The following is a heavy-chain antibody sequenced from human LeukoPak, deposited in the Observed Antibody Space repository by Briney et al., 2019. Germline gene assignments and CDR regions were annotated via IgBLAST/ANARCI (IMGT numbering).Heavy chain of an antibody. CDR2: INHNGNVN. CDR3: ARGGGLGV. V-gene: IGHV3-7*03. Sequence: GGSLRLSCAASGFTFSSYWMNWARQAPGKGLEWVASINHNGNVNYYVDSVKGRFTISRDNAKNSLYLQMSDLRAEDTAVYFCARGGGLGVWGQGATVTVSS. D-gene: IGHD3-16*01. J-gene: IGHJ6*02. CDR1: GFTFSSYW.